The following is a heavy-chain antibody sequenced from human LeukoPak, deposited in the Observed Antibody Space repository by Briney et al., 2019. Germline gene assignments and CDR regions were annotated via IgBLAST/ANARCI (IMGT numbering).Heavy chain of an antibody. V-gene: IGHV4-59*01. CDR3: ARYSSGGNDAFDK. J-gene: IGHJ3*02. CDR2: IYYSGST. D-gene: IGHD4-23*01. CDR1: GGSISSYY. Sequence: SETLSLTCTVSGGSISSYYWSWIRQPPGKGLEWIGYIYYSGSTNYNPSLKSRVTISVDTSKNQFSLKLSSVTAADTAVYYCARYSSGGNDAFDKWGQGTMVTVSS.